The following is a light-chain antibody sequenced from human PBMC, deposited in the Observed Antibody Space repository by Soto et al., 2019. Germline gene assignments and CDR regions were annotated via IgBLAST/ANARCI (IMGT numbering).Light chain of an antibody. CDR3: FSFATDWTHV. CDR2: EVS. Sequence: SALTQPASVSGSPGQSITISCTGSSSVIGAYNYVSWFQQYPGKAPKLIISEVSNRPSGVSNRFSGSKSGTAASLTISGLQTEDEADYFCFSFATDWTHVFGTGTKVTVL. CDR1: SSVIGAYNY. V-gene: IGLV2-14*01. J-gene: IGLJ1*01.